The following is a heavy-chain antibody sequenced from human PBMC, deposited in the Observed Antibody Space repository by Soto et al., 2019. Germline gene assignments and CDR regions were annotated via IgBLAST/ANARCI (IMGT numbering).Heavy chain of an antibody. Sequence: QVQLVESGGGVVQPGRSLTLSCVASGFTLSNYGMHWVRQAPGKGLEWVAVIWYDGTTTYSADSVKGRFSISRDNSKNALFLQMTSLRAEDTAVYYCARNVVSSGSSRWFDTWGQGTLVTVSS. CDR1: GFTLSNYG. CDR2: IWYDGTTT. V-gene: IGHV3-33*01. D-gene: IGHD2-21*01. J-gene: IGHJ5*02. CDR3: ARNVVSSGSSRWFDT.